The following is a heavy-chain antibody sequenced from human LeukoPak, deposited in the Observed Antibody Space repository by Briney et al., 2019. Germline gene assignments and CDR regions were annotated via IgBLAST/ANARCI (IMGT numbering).Heavy chain of an antibody. Sequence: ASVKVFCKASGYTFTSYYINWVRQATGQGLEWMGWMNPHSGNTGYAQKFQGRATMTRNTSISTAYMELSSLRSEDTAVYYCARKVTTGYWFDPWGQGTLVTVSS. CDR3: ARKVTTGYWFDP. D-gene: IGHD4-17*01. J-gene: IGHJ5*02. CDR2: MNPHSGNT. V-gene: IGHV1-8*01. CDR1: GYTFTSYY.